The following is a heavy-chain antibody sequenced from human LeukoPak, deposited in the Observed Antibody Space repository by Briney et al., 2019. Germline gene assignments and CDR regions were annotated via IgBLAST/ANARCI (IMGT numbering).Heavy chain of an antibody. J-gene: IGHJ3*02. Sequence: QAGGSLRLSCAASGFTVSSNYMSWVRQAPGKGLEWVSVIYSGGSTYYADSVKGRFTISRDNSKNTLYLQMNSLRAEDTAVYYCAREIVGATKGDAFDIWGQGTMVTVSS. D-gene: IGHD1-26*01. V-gene: IGHV3-53*01. CDR1: GFTVSSNY. CDR2: IYSGGST. CDR3: AREIVGATKGDAFDI.